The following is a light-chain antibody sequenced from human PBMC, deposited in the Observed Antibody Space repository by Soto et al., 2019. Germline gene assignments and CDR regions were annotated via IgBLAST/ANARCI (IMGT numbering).Light chain of an antibody. V-gene: IGKV3-11*01. CDR1: QSVSNF. J-gene: IGKJ1*01. Sequence: EIVLTQSPATLSLSPGDRATLSCRASQSVSNFLAWYQHIPGQAPRLLIYDASNRASGIPARFTGSGFGTDFPLTISSLEPEDSAVYYCQHRSTWWTFGQGTKVEIK. CDR3: QHRSTWWT. CDR2: DAS.